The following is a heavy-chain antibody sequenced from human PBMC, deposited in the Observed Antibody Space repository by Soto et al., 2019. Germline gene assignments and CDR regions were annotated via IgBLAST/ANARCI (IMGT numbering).Heavy chain of an antibody. CDR3: ARGDIVLVPAAKSDAFDI. D-gene: IGHD2-2*01. CDR1: GGSISSGGYY. CDR2: IYYSGST. J-gene: IGHJ3*02. V-gene: IGHV4-31*01. Sequence: QVQLQESGPGLVKPSQTLSLTCTVSGGSISSGGYYWSWIRQHPGKGLEWIGYIYYSGSTYYNPSRPSALTIPVEPSTNQFPLKLRSVTAAAPAVYYWARGDIVLVPAAKSDAFDIWGQGTMVTVSS.